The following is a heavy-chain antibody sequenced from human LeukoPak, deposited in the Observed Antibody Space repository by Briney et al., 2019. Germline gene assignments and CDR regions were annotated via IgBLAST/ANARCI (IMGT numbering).Heavy chain of an antibody. CDR2: ISASSSLT. V-gene: IGHV3-23*01. D-gene: IGHD3-10*01. CDR3: AKGWFGETLHGPHDY. CDR1: EFTFSTYA. J-gene: IGHJ4*02. Sequence: GGSLRLSCAASEFTFSTYAMSWVRQAPGKGLEWVSSISASSSLTYYADSVKGRFTISRDNSKSILFLQMNSLTVEDTAVYYWAKGWFGETLHGPHDYWGQGTLVTVSS.